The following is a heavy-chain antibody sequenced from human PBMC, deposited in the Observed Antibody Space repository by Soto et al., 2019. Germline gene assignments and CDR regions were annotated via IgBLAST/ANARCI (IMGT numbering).Heavy chain of an antibody. V-gene: IGHV3-11*01. D-gene: IGHD2-15*01. CDR2: IRSSGSTV. Sequence: GGSLRLSCAASGFTFSDYYMTWIRQAPGKGLEWVSYIRSSGSTVYYADSVKGRFTISRDNAKNSLYLQMNRLRAEDTAVYYCARTVYCSGDNCYFSYYYYMDVWGKGTTVTVSS. CDR3: ARTVYCSGDNCYFSYYYYMDV. CDR1: GFTFSDYY. J-gene: IGHJ6*03.